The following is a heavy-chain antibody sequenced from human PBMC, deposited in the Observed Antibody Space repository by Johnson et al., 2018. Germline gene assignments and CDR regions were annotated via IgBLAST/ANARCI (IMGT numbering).Heavy chain of an antibody. CDR2: IYTSGST. CDR1: GGSISNYY. CDR3: AREVVLMMSATSSHSLYGMDV. D-gene: IGHD2-8*01. J-gene: IGHJ6*02. V-gene: IGHV4-4*07. Sequence: QVQLQESGPGLVKPSETLSLTCTVSGGSISNYYWSWIRQPAGKGLEWIGHIYTSGSTNYNPSLKSRVTMSVHTSKNQFSLKLSSVTAADTAVYFCAREVVLMMSATSSHSLYGMDVWGQGTTVTVSS.